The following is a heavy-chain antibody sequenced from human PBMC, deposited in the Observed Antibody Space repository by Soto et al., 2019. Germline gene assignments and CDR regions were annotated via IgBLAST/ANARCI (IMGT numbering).Heavy chain of an antibody. J-gene: IGHJ4*02. CDR1: GFTFSSYP. D-gene: IGHD2-15*01. V-gene: IGHV3-30*18. CDR3: AKVRYCSGGSCSYFDY. CDR2: ISYDGSNK. Sequence: PGGSLRLSCAASGFTFSSYPMSWVRQAPGKGLEWVAVISYDGSNKYYADSVKGRFTISRDTSKNTLYLQMNSLRAEDTAVYYCAKVRYCSGGSCSYFDYWGQGTLVTVSS.